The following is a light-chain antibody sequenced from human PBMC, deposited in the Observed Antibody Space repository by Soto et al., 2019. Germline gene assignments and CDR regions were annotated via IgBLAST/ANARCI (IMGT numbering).Light chain of an antibody. CDR1: SSDVGGYNY. V-gene: IGLV2-8*01. Sequence: QSVLTQPPSASGSPGQSVTISCIGTSSDVGGYNYVSWYQQHTGKAPKLMIYEVSKRPSGVPDRFSGSKSGNTASLTVSGLQAEDEADYYCSSYAASNNLGVFGGGTKLTVL. CDR2: EVS. J-gene: IGLJ2*01. CDR3: SSYAASNNLGV.